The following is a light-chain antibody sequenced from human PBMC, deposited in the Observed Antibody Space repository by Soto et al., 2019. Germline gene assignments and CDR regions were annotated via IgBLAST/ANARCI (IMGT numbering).Light chain of an antibody. V-gene: IGKV3-20*01. CDR2: GAS. CDR1: QTVSRSY. CDR3: QQYGGSPWT. J-gene: IGKJ1*01. Sequence: EIVLTQSPGTLSLSPGERATLSCRASQTVSRSYLAWYQQKPGQAPRLLIYGASSRATDIPARFSGSGSGTDFTLTISRLEPEDFAVYYCQQYGGSPWTFGQGTKVEIK.